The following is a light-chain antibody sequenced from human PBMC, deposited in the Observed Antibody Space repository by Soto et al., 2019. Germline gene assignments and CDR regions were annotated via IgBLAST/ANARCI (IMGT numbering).Light chain of an antibody. CDR3: SSYTSTSTLV. CDR2: EVS. CDR1: SSDVGGYNY. J-gene: IGLJ1*01. V-gene: IGLV2-14*01. Sequence: QSALTQPRSVSGSPGQSVTISCTGTSSDVGGYNYVSWYQQHPGKAPKLMIYEVSYRPSGVSNRFSGSKSGNTASLTISGLQAEDEADYYCSSYTSTSTLVFGTGTKLTVL.